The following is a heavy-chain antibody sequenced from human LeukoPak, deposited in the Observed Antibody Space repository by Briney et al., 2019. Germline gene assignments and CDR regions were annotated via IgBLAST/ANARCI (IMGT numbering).Heavy chain of an antibody. CDR3: AKDPYYDSSGYYSDY. J-gene: IGHJ4*02. V-gene: IGHV3-23*01. Sequence: GGSLRLSCAASGFTFSSYAMSWVRQAPGKGLEWVSSISGSGGTTFYADSVRGRFTITRDNSKNTLYLQMNSLSAEDTAVYYCAKDPYYDSSGYYSDYWGQGTLVTVSS. CDR1: GFTFSSYA. D-gene: IGHD3-22*01. CDR2: ISGSGGTT.